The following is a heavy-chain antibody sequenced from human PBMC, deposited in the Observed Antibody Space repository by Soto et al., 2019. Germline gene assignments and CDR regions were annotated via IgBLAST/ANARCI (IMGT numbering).Heavy chain of an antibody. J-gene: IGHJ3*02. Sequence: SETLSLTCTVAGGSISSYYWSWIRQPPGKGLEWIGYIYYSGSTNYNPSLKSRVTISVDTSKNQFSLKLSSVTAADTAVYYCARVWGGAFDIWGQGTMVT. CDR3: ARVWGGAFDI. D-gene: IGHD3-10*01. V-gene: IGHV4-59*01. CDR1: GGSISSYY. CDR2: IYYSGST.